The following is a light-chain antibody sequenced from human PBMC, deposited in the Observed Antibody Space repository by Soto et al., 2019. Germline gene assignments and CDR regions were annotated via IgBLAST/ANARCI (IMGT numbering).Light chain of an antibody. Sequence: QSVLTQPPSASGTPGQRVTISCSGSSSNIGSNTVNWYQQLPGTAPKLLIYXNNQRXXXVPDRFSGSKSGTSAXLAISGLXXXXXXXXYCAAWDDSLNGVVFGGGTKLTVL. J-gene: IGLJ2*01. V-gene: IGLV1-44*01. CDR2: XNN. CDR3: AAWDDSLNGVV. CDR1: SSNIGSNT.